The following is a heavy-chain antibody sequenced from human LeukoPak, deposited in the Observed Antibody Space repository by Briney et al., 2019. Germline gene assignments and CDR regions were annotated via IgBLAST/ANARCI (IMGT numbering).Heavy chain of an antibody. J-gene: IGHJ3*02. CDR1: GFTFNNYN. V-gene: IGHV3-74*01. D-gene: IGHD3-16*01. CDR3: ARFYGGSALDN. CDR2: INSDGFSI. Sequence: GGSLRLSCAASGFTFNNYNMNWVRQAPGKGLVWVSRINSDGFSIAYADSVKGRFTISRDNAKNTLYLHMNSLRAEDTAVYYCARFYGGSALDNWGQGTMVTVSS.